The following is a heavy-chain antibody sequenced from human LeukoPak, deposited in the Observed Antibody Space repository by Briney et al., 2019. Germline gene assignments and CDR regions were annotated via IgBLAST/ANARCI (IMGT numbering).Heavy chain of an antibody. J-gene: IGHJ4*02. Sequence: GGSLRLSCVVSGFTFSTYAMRWVRQAPGKGLEWVSSISTTGGGTSYADSVKGRFTISRDNSKNTLFLQMNSLRAKDTAVYYCTKRGYSYEADYWGQGTLVTVSS. CDR3: TKRGYSYEADY. V-gene: IGHV3-23*01. CDR1: GFTFSTYA. CDR2: ISTTGGGT. D-gene: IGHD5-18*01.